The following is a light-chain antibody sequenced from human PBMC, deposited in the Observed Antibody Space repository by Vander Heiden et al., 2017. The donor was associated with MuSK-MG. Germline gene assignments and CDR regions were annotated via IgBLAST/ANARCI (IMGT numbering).Light chain of an antibody. CDR1: SSNIGKNA. CDR2: LDN. V-gene: IGLV1-36*01. CDR3: GVWADSLRGWV. Sequence: QSVLTQPPSVSEAPRQRVTISCSGSSSNIGKNAVAWYQQRPGQAPTLLIYLDNLLPSGFSDRFSCSKSGTTASLTIGGLQYEDEAEYDWGVWADSLRGWVFGGGTKLTVL. J-gene: IGLJ3*02.